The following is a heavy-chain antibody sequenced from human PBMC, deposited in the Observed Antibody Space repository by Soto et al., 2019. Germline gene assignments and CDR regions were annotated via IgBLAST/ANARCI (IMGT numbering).Heavy chain of an antibody. CDR2: TYYRSKWYN. V-gene: IGHV6-1*01. CDR3: ARAFFAGATTPYYYYGMDV. J-gene: IGHJ6*02. D-gene: IGHD1-26*01. CDR1: MDSVSSNNAA. Sequence: QTLSLTCAISMDSVSSNNAAWNWIRQSPSRGLEWLGRTYYRSKWYNDYAVSVKSRITINPDTSKNQFSVELNSVTAEDTAVYYCARAFFAGATTPYYYYGMDVWGQGTTVTVSS.